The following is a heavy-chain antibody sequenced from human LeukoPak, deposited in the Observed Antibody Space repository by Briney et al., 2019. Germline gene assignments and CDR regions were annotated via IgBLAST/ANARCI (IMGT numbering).Heavy chain of an antibody. V-gene: IGHV3-23*01. CDR2: ISGSGANT. D-gene: IGHD2-21*01. CDR3: AKRPSAYCFEGGCYFTY. CDR1: GFTLSSYG. Sequence: GGSLRLSCAASGFTLSSYGIHWVRQAPGRGLEWVSAISGSGANTYYADSVKGRFTISRDNAKDTLYLQMNTLRAEDTAVYYCAKRPSAYCFEGGCYFTYWGQGTLVIVSS. J-gene: IGHJ4*02.